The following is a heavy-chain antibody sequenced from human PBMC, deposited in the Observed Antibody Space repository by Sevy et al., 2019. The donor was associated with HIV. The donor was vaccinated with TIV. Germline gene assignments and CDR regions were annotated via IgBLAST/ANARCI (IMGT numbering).Heavy chain of an antibody. V-gene: IGHV3-66*01. Sequence: GGSLRLSCAASGFTVSSNYMSWVRQAPGKGLEWVSGIYSGGSTYYADSAESRFIISRDNFKNTLYLQMNSLRGDDTAVYYCARNLVGASDSWGQGTLVTVSS. D-gene: IGHD1-26*01. J-gene: IGHJ4*02. CDR3: ARNLVGASDS. CDR1: GFTVSSNY. CDR2: IYSGGST.